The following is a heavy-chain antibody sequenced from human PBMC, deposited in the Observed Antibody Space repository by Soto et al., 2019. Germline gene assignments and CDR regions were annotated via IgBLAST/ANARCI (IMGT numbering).Heavy chain of an antibody. CDR2: TYSGGTT. J-gene: IGHJ3*02. D-gene: IGHD5-18*01. Sequence: EVQLVESGGGLIQPGGSLRLSCAASGFTVSSNFMSWVRQAPGKGLEWVSVTYSGGTTYYADSVKGRFTISRNNSKRSRYLQMNILRAEDTSVYYWAKEKRDTTGARDAFDIWGQGTMVTVS. CDR3: AKEKRDTTGARDAFDI. V-gene: IGHV3-53*01. CDR1: GFTVSSNF.